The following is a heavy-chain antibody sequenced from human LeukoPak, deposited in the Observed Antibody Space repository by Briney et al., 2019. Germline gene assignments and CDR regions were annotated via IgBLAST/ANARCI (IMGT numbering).Heavy chain of an antibody. CDR3: ARDFLYGSGSSLDY. D-gene: IGHD3-10*01. V-gene: IGHV3-23*01. J-gene: IGHJ4*02. CDR1: GFTFSSYA. Sequence: GGSLRLSCAASGFTFSSYAMSWVRQAPGKGLEWVSATSGSGGSTYYADSVKGRFTISRDNAKNSLYLQMNSLRAEDTAVYYCARDFLYGSGSSLDYWGQGTLVTVSS. CDR2: TSGSGGST.